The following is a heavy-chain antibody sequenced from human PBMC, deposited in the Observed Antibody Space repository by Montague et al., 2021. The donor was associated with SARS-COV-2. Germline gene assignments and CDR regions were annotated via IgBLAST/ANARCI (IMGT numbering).Heavy chain of an antibody. V-gene: IGHV4-34*12. Sequence: SETLSLTCHVYGASFSGYYWSWVRQSPGKGLEWIGEVIHSGTTNYNPSLKGRVTISIDSSNDRFSLRLTSLTAADTGVYYCASGEFFYYGSGNYYRSALDXGGQGTTVTVSS. CDR3: ASGEFFYYGSGNYYRSALDX. J-gene: IGHJ6*02. CDR1: GASFSGYY. D-gene: IGHD3-10*01. CDR2: VIHSGTT.